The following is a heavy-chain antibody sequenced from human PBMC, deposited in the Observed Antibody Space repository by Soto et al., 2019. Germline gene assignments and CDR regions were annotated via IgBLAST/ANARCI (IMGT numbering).Heavy chain of an antibody. CDR3: AGAYGGYADY. CDR2: IYYSGST. CDR1: GGSISSYY. D-gene: IGHD5-12*01. J-gene: IGHJ4*02. V-gene: IGHV4-59*01. Sequence: SETLSLTCTVSGGSISSYYWSWIRQPPGKGLEWIGYIYYSGSTNYNPSLKSRVTISVDTSKNQFSLKLSSVTAADTAVYYCAGAYGGYADYWGQGALVTVSS.